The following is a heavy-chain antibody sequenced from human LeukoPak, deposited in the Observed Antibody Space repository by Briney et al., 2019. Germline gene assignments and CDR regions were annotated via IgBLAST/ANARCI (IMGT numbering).Heavy chain of an antibody. J-gene: IGHJ6*03. D-gene: IGHD3-3*01. Sequence: GESLKISCKGSGYSFTSYWIGWVRQMPGKGLEWMGIIYPGDSDTRYGPSFQGQVTISADKSISPAYLQWSSLKASDTAMYYCARHRITIFGVVPYYYMDVWGKGTTVTVSS. CDR1: GYSFTSYW. CDR3: ARHRITIFGVVPYYYMDV. CDR2: IYPGDSDT. V-gene: IGHV5-51*01.